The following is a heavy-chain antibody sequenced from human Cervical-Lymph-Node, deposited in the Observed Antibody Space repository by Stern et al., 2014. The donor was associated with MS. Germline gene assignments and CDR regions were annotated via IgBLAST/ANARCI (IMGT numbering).Heavy chain of an antibody. CDR2: IIPMFGTS. CDR1: GGTFPNYA. Sequence: VQLEESGAEVMKPGASVKVSCKASGGTFPNYAVSWVRQAPGQGLEWMVGIIPMFGTSNYAQKFQGRVTITADESTSTAYMELSSLRSEDTAVYYCAGSIRVADDLDYWGQGTLVTVSS. J-gene: IGHJ4*02. D-gene: IGHD6-19*01. CDR3: AGSIRVADDLDY. V-gene: IGHV1-69*01.